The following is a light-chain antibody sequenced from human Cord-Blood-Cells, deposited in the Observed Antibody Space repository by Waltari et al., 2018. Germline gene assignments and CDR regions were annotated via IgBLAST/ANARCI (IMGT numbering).Light chain of an antibody. J-gene: IGKJ1*01. CDR1: QSVSSN. V-gene: IGKV3-15*01. Sequence: EIVMMQSPATLSVSPGERATLSCRASQSVSSNLAWYQQKPGQAPRLLIYGASTRATGIPARFSGSGSGTEFTLTISSLQSEDFAVYYCQRYNNWWTFGQGTKVEIK. CDR3: QRYNNWWT. CDR2: GAS.